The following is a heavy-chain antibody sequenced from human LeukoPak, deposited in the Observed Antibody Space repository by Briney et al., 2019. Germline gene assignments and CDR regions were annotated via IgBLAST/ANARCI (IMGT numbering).Heavy chain of an antibody. Sequence: PGRSLRLSCAASGFTFSSYVVHWVRQAPGKGLEWVAIISYDGSNEYYADSVKGRFTISRDNSKNTLYLQMNSLRAADTAVYYCARDEGTSYLSSFDYWGQGTLVTVSS. CDR2: ISYDGSNE. D-gene: IGHD6-6*01. J-gene: IGHJ4*02. V-gene: IGHV3-30*04. CDR1: GFTFSSYV. CDR3: ARDEGTSYLSSFDY.